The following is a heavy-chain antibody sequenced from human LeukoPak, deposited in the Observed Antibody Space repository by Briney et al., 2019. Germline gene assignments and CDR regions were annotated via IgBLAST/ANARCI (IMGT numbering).Heavy chain of an antibody. CDR1: GFTFSNYA. V-gene: IGHV3-23*01. J-gene: IGHJ4*02. Sequence: PGGSLRLSCAASGFTFSNYALTWVRQAPGKGLEWVSTISGSGSTYYADSVKGRFTISRDNSKSTLFLQMNSLRAEDTAVYYCAKSHGYGDYGVDFWGQGTLVTVSS. D-gene: IGHD4-17*01. CDR3: AKSHGYGDYGVDF. CDR2: ISGSGST.